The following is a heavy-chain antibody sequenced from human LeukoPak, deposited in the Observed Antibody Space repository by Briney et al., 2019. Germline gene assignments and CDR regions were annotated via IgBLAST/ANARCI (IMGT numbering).Heavy chain of an antibody. D-gene: IGHD2-2*01. J-gene: IGHJ4*02. Sequence: PGGSLRLSCAASGFTFSSYEMNWVRQAPGKGLEWVSYISSSSSTIYYADSVKGRFTISRDNAKNSLYLQMNSLRAEDTAVYYCARGPQDVPATDYWGQGTLVTXX. CDR2: ISSSSSTI. CDR1: GFTFSSYE. V-gene: IGHV3-48*03. CDR3: ARGPQDVPATDY.